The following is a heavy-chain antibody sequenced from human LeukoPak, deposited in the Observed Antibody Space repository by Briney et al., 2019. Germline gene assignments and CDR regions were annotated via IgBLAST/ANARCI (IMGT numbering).Heavy chain of an antibody. CDR2: IYHSGST. D-gene: IGHD3-10*01. CDR3: ATYGSGSPNYYMDV. Sequence: PSETLSLTCAVSGYSISSGYYWGWIRQPPGKGLEWIGSIYHSGSTYYNPSLKSRVTISVDTSKNQFSLKLSSVTAADTAVYYCATYGSGSPNYYMDVWGKGTTVTVSS. V-gene: IGHV4-38-2*01. CDR1: GYSISSGYY. J-gene: IGHJ6*03.